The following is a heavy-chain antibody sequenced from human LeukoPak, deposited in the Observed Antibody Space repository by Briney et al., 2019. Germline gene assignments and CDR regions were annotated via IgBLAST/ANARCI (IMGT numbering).Heavy chain of an antibody. CDR1: GNSISNTYY. CDR2: IYNSGST. J-gene: IGHJ4*02. CDR3: ARNSSGNYFDY. Sequence: PSETLSLTCAVSGNSISNTYYWGWIRQPPGKELEWIGSIYNSGSTHYNPSLKSRVTISVDTSKNQFSLKLSSVTAADTVVYYCARNSSGNYFDYWGQGTLVTVSS. D-gene: IGHD1-26*01. V-gene: IGHV4-38-2*01.